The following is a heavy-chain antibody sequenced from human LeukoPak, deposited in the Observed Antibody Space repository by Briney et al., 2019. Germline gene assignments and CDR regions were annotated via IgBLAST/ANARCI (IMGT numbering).Heavy chain of an antibody. CDR1: GGTFSSYA. CDR3: AISEYQLLYYYYYMDV. D-gene: IGHD2-2*01. CDR2: IIPIFGTA. J-gene: IGHJ6*03. V-gene: IGHV1-69*13. Sequence: SVKVSCKASGGTFSSYAISWVRQAPGQGLEWMGGIIPIFGTATYAQKFQGGVTITADESTSTGYMELSSLRSEDTAVYYCAISEYQLLYYYYYMDVWGKGTTVTVSS.